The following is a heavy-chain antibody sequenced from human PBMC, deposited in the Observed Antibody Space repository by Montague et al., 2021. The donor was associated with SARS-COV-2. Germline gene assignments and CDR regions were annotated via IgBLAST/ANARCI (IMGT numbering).Heavy chain of an antibody. CDR3: ARDVLAAPGTFDY. J-gene: IGHJ4*02. V-gene: IGHV4-4*07. D-gene: IGHD6-13*01. CDR2: TSGST. Sequence: TSGSTNYNPSLNSRVTMSVDTSKKQFSLRLSPVTAADTAVYYCARDVLAAPGTFDYWGQGTLGTDSS.